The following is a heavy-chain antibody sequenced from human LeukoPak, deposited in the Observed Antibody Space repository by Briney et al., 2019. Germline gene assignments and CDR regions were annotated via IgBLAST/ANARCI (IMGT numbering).Heavy chain of an antibody. V-gene: IGHV4-4*07. CDR2: IYTSGST. CDR1: GGSISSYY. Sequence: SETLSLTCTVSGGSISSYYWSWIRQPAGKGLEWIGRIYTSGSTNYNPSLKSRVTMSVDTSKNQFSLKLSSVTAADTAVYYCASLFEAATGYYMDVGGKGTTVTVSS. J-gene: IGHJ6*03. D-gene: IGHD6-13*01. CDR3: ASLFEAATGYYMDV.